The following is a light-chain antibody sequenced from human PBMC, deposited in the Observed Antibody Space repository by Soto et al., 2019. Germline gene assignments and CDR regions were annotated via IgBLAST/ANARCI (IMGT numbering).Light chain of an antibody. CDR2: KAS. V-gene: IGKV1-5*03. CDR1: QTISSW. Sequence: DIQMTQSPSTLSGSVGDRVTITCRASQTISSWLAWYQQKPGKAPKLLIYKASTLNSGVPSRFSGSGSGTESTPTISSLQPDDVASDYCQHDNSYPAAFGQGTKVELK. CDR3: QHDNSYPAA. J-gene: IGKJ1*01.